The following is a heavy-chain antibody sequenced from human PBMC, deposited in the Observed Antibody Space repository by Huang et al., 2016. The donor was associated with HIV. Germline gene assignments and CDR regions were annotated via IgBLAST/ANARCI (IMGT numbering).Heavy chain of an antibody. J-gene: IGHJ4*02. CDR1: GFTFSSCW. CDR2: IKQGGSEK. D-gene: IGHD3-10*01. Sequence: EVQLVESGGGLVQPGGSLRLSCTASGFTFSSCWMSWGSQGQGKGLEGVANIKQGGSEKYDVDSVKGRFSISRDNAKNSLYLQMNSLRAEDTAVYYCARRLRYYYGSGRTSGYFDYWGQGTLVTVSS. V-gene: IGHV3-7*01. CDR3: ARRLRYYYGSGRTSGYFDY.